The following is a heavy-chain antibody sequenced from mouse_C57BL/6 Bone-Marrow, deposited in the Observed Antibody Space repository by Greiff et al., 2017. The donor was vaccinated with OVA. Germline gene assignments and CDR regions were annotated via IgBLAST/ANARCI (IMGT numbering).Heavy chain of an antibody. Sequence: EVKLQESGPELVKPGASVKMSCKASGYTFTDYNMHWVKQSHGKSLEWIGYINPNNGGTSYNQKFKGKATLTVNKSSSTAYMELRSLTSEDSAVYYCASRGYYGSRGYYAMDYWGQGTSVTVSS. CDR2: INPNNGGT. CDR3: ASRGYYGSRGYYAMDY. V-gene: IGHV1-22*01. D-gene: IGHD1-1*01. CDR1: GYTFTDYN. J-gene: IGHJ4*01.